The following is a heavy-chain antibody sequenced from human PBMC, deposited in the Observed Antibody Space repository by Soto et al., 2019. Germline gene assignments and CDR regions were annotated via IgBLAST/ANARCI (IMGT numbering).Heavy chain of an antibody. CDR1: GYTFTSYA. Sequence: ASVKVSCKASGYTFTSYAMHWVRQAPGQRLEWMGWINDGNGNTKYSQKFQGRVTITRDTSASTAYMELSRLRSEDTAVYYCARVNGIAVEDYWGQGTLVTVSS. V-gene: IGHV1-3*01. D-gene: IGHD6-19*01. CDR2: INDGNGNT. J-gene: IGHJ4*02. CDR3: ARVNGIAVEDY.